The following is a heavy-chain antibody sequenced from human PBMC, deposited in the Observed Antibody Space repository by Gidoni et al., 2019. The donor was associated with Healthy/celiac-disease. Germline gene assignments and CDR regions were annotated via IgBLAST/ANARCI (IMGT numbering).Heavy chain of an antibody. CDR3: ARVFSMVRGLDAFDI. CDR2: ISYDGSNK. D-gene: IGHD3-10*01. J-gene: IGHJ3*02. CDR1: GFTFSSYA. Sequence: QVQLVESGGGVVQPGRSLRLSCAASGFTFSSYALHWARQAPGKGLAWVAVISYDGSNKYYADSVKGRFTISRDNSKNTLYLQMNSLRAEDTAVYYCARVFSMVRGLDAFDIWGQGTMVTVSS. V-gene: IGHV3-30-3*01.